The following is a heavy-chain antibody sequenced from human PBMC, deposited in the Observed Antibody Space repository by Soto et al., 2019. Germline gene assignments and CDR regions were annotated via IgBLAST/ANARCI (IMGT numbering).Heavy chain of an antibody. CDR2: FNAANGNT. CDR3: ARFIGGAYGMDV. CDR1: GYTFTSYA. J-gene: IGHJ6*02. Sequence: ASVKVSCKASGYTFTSYAMHWVRQAPGQRLEWMGWFNAANGNTKYSQKFQGRVTITRDTSATTAYMELSSLRSEDTAVHYCARFIGGAYGMDVWGQGTTVTVSS. D-gene: IGHD2-15*01. V-gene: IGHV1-3*01.